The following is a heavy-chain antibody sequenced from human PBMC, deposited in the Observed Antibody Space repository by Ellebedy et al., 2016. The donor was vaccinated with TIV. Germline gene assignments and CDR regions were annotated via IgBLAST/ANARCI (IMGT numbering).Heavy chain of an antibody. J-gene: IGHJ4*02. CDR3: ARHRDTAMVFIDY. D-gene: IGHD5-18*01. CDR1: GYSFTSYW. Sequence: GESLKISXKGSGYSFTSYWIGWVRQMPGKGLEWMGIIYPGDSDTRYSPSFQGQVTISADKSISTAYLQWSSLKASDTAMYYCARHRDTAMVFIDYWGQGTLVTVSS. V-gene: IGHV5-51*01. CDR2: IYPGDSDT.